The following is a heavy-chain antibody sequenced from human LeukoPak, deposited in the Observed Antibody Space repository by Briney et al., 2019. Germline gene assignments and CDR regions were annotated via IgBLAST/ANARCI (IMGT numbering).Heavy chain of an antibody. Sequence: PSETLSLTCTVSGGSISSYYWSWIRQPPGKGLEWIGYIYYSGSTNYNPSLKSRVTISVDTSKNHFSLKLTSVTAADTAVYYCARITVPISMIRGVEVDSWGQGTLVTVSS. CDR2: IYYSGST. CDR3: ARITVPISMIRGVEVDS. V-gene: IGHV4-59*12. CDR1: GGSISSYY. D-gene: IGHD3-10*01. J-gene: IGHJ4*02.